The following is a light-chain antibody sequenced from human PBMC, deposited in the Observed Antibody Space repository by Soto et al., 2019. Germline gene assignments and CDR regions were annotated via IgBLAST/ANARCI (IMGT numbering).Light chain of an antibody. Sequence: DVQMTQSPSTLSASVGDRVTITCRASQSISSWLAWYQQKPGKAPKLLIYKASSLESGVPSRFSGSGSGKEFTLTISSLKPDDFATYYCQQYNSYSWTFGQGTKVDIK. V-gene: IGKV1-5*03. CDR2: KAS. CDR3: QQYNSYSWT. CDR1: QSISSW. J-gene: IGKJ1*01.